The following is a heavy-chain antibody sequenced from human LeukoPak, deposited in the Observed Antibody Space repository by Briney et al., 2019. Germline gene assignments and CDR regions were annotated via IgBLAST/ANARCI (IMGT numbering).Heavy chain of an antibody. J-gene: IGHJ4*02. CDR3: ARGRLRGRFDY. CDR2: INHSGST. V-gene: IGHV4-34*01. Sequence: SETLSLTCAVYGGSFSGYYWSWIRQPPGKGLEWIGEINHSGSTNYNPSLKSRVTISVDTSKNQFYLKLSSVTAADTAVYYCARGRLRGRFDYWGQGTLVTVSS. D-gene: IGHD3-10*01. CDR1: GGSFSGYY.